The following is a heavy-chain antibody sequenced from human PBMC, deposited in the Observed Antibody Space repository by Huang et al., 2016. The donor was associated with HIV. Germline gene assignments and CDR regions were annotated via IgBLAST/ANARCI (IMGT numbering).Heavy chain of an antibody. V-gene: IGHV4-39*01. CDR1: GGSITDSNYY. Sequence: QLQLQESGPGLVRPSETLSLICTVSGGSITDSNYYWGWIRQPPGKGLEWIGSIYYSGDTDYNPSLKSRVTMSVETSKNRFSLDIRSVAVADTAIYYCARHFGSWSGYFDSWGQGTLVPVSS. D-gene: IGHD3-10*01. CDR2: IYYSGDT. CDR3: ARHFGSWSGYFDS. J-gene: IGHJ4*02.